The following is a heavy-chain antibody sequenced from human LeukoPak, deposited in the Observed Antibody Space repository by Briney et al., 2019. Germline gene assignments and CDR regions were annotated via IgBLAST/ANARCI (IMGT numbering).Heavy chain of an antibody. Sequence: SETLSLTCAVYGGSFSGYYWSWIRQPPGKGLEWIGEINHSGSTNYNPSLKSRVTISVDTSKNQFSLKLSSVTAADTAVYYCATSEGILGSRRVIKRTFDYWGQGTLVTVSS. CDR2: INHSGST. CDR3: ATSEGILGSRRVIKRTFDY. J-gene: IGHJ4*02. D-gene: IGHD3-10*01. CDR1: GGSFSGYY. V-gene: IGHV4-34*01.